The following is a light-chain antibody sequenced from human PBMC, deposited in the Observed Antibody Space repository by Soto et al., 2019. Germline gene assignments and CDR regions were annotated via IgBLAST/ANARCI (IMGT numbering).Light chain of an antibody. V-gene: IGKV3-15*01. CDR2: GAS. Sequence: IVVTQAAGNRCFCSGGNPTPSCKASQSVRRNLGWYQQTPGQAPRLLIYGASTRATGIPARFSGSGSGTEFTLTIRRLQSDDFAVYPCQQYHNWPPITFGQGTRLEI. J-gene: IGKJ5*01. CDR1: QSVRRN. CDR3: QQYHNWPPIT.